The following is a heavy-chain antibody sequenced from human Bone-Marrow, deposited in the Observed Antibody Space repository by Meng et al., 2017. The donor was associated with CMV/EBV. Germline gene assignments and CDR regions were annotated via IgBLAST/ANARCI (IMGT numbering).Heavy chain of an antibody. CDR2: IYYSGST. J-gene: IGHJ4*02. CDR3: ARVGDPFWGGYYFDY. V-gene: IGHV4-59*01. CDR1: GGSISSYS. Sequence: SETLSLTCTVSGGSISSYSWSWIRQPPGKGLEWIGYIYYSGSTNYNPSLKSRVTITVDTSKNQFSLELSTVTAADTAVYYCARVGDPFWGGYYFDYWGQGTLVTVSS. D-gene: IGHD3-3*01.